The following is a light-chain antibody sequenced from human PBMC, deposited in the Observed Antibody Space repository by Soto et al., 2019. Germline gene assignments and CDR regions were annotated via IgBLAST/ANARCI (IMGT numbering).Light chain of an antibody. V-gene: IGLV2-14*01. CDR2: EVN. CDR3: NSYTNKSTWV. Sequence: QSALTQPASVSGSPGQSITISCTGTSSDVGGYEYVSWYQQHPGKAPKLVIYEVNNRASEISTRFSGSRSGNTASLTISALQTGDEADYYCNSYTNKSTWVFVGGTKLTVL. J-gene: IGLJ3*02. CDR1: SSDVGGYEY.